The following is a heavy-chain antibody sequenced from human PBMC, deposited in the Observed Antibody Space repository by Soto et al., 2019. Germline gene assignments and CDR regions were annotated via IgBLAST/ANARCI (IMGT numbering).Heavy chain of an antibody. Sequence: WASVKVSCEPSGYTLNTYYLHWVRQAPGQGLEWMGIVHPSGGGSTYAQKFLGRVTMTRDTSTSTVFMELSSLRSADTAVYYCARGGHIAVVTASFDYWGQGTLVTVSS. CDR2: VHPSGGGS. V-gene: IGHV1-46*02. CDR1: GYTLNTYY. D-gene: IGHD2-21*02. J-gene: IGHJ4*02. CDR3: ARGGHIAVVTASFDY.